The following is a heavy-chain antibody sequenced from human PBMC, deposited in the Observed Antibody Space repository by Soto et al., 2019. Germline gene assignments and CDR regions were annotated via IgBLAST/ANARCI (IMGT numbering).Heavy chain of an antibody. V-gene: IGHV3-7*03. D-gene: IGHD3-10*01. CDR1: VFTFSSYG. CDR3: ARDWKVRGVIIKYNWFDA. CDR2: IKQDGSEK. J-gene: IGHJ5*02. Sequence: PVGSLRLSCASSVFTFSSYGMSCVRQSPGKGLEWVANIKQDGSEKYYVDSVKGRFTISRDNAKNSLYLQMNSLRAEDTAVYYCARDWKVRGVIIKYNWFDAWGQGTLVIVS.